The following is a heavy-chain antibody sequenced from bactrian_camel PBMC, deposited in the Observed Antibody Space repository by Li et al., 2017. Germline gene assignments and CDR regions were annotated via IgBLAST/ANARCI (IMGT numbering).Heavy chain of an antibody. V-gene: IGHV3S42*01. CDR2: IDTRGSVT. CDR1: GYTFNTY. D-gene: IGHD2*01. CDR3: APGLGGYWSFDY. Sequence: VQLVESGGGSVQAGGSVRLSCAASGYTFNTYSWFRQAPGQEREGVAAIDTRGSVTIADSVKGRFSISEDNAGSTLYLQMNDLRPEDTAMYYCAPGLGGYWSFDYWGQGTQVTVS. J-gene: IGHJ6*01.